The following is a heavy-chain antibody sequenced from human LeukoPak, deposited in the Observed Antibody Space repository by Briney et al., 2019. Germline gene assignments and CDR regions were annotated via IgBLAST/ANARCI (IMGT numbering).Heavy chain of an antibody. D-gene: IGHD3-10*01. J-gene: IGHJ6*03. CDR2: INPSAGST. Sequence: ASVKVSCKASGYTFTGYYMHWVRQAPGQGLEWMGLINPSAGSTNYAQKFQGRVTMTRDTSTSTVYMELSSLRSEDTAVYYCARGPSITLIRGGQWYYYMDVWGKGTTVTISS. CDR1: GYTFTGYY. CDR3: ARGPSITLIRGGQWYYYMDV. V-gene: IGHV1-46*01.